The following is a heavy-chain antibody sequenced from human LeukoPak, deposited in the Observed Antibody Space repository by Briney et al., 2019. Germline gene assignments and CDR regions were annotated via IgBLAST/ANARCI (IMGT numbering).Heavy chain of an antibody. Sequence: GSLRLSCAASGFTFTNYAIHWVRQAPGKGLEWLAVVSSDETTKFYADSVKGQFTISRDNSKNTVYLQMDSLRTEDTAVYYCVKKGVNNGRYDYFDYWGQGTLVTVSS. CDR3: VKKGVNNGRYDYFDY. J-gene: IGHJ4*02. CDR1: GFTFTNYA. V-gene: IGHV3-30-3*02. D-gene: IGHD6-19*01. CDR2: VSSDETTK.